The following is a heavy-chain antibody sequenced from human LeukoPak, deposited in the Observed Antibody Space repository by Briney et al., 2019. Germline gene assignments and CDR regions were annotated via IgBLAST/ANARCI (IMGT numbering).Heavy chain of an antibody. D-gene: IGHD1-26*01. CDR3: AGRGAATTSPGHY. J-gene: IGHJ4*02. CDR1: GGSISTRRYY. CDR2: IYSSGTT. V-gene: IGHV4-39*01. Sequence: PSETLSLTCTVSGGSISTRRYYWGWIRQPPGKGLECIRNIYSSGTTYYNPPLKSPVTISTDTSKSQFSLRLSSVTAADTAVYYCAGRGAATTSPGHYWDQGTLVTVSS.